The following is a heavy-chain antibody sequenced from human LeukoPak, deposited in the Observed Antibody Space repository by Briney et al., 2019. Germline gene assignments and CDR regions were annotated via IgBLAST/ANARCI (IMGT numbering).Heavy chain of an antibody. V-gene: IGHV1-69*04. CDR2: IIPALNIT. D-gene: IGHD3-10*01. Sequence: ASVKVSCKTSGGTFSSSAITWVRQAPGQGLEWMGRIIPALNITSYAQKFQGRVTITADTSTSTAYMELSSLRSEETAVYYCASTYYYGSGRTGNYYYYYGMDVWGQGTTVTVSS. CDR1: GGTFSSSA. J-gene: IGHJ6*02. CDR3: ASTYYYGSGRTGNYYYYYGMDV.